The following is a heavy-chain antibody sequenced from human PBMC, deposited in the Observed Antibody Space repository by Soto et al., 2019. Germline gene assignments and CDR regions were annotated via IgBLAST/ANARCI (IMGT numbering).Heavy chain of an antibody. CDR3: TRLPWADYGGIFDP. D-gene: IGHD4-17*01. CDR1: GGSISSSSYY. Sequence: SETLSLTCTVSGGSISSSSYYWGWIRQPPGKGLEWIGSIYYSGSTYYNPSLKSRVTISVDTSKNQFSLKLSSVTAADTAVYNCTRLPWADYGGIFDPWGQGTLVTVSS. J-gene: IGHJ5*02. V-gene: IGHV4-39*01. CDR2: IYYSGST.